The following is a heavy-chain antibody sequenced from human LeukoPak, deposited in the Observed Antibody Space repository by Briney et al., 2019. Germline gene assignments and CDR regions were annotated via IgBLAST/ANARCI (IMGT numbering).Heavy chain of an antibody. CDR1: VGTFSSYA. J-gene: IGHJ4*02. V-gene: IGHV1-69*13. CDR3: AREVCSGGSCYVLFDY. D-gene: IGHD2-15*01. CDR2: IIPIFGTA. Sequence: ASVKVSCKASVGTFSSYAISWVRQAPGQGLEWMGGIIPIFGTANYAQKFQGRVTITADESTSTAYMELSSLRSEDTAVYYCAREVCSGGSCYVLFDYWGQGTLVTVSS.